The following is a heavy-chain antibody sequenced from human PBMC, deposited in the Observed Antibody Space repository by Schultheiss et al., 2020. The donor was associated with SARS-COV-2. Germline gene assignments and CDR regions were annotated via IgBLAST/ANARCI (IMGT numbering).Heavy chain of an antibody. J-gene: IGHJ6*02. CDR2: ISSSGGST. Sequence: GGSLRLSCAASGFTFSSYAMSWVRQAPGKGLEWVSAISSSGGSTYYAESVKGRFTISRDNSKNTLYMQMNNLRVEDTAVYYCARDNGGMDVWGQGTTVTVSS. V-gene: IGHV3-23*01. CDR3: ARDNGGMDV. CDR1: GFTFSSYA.